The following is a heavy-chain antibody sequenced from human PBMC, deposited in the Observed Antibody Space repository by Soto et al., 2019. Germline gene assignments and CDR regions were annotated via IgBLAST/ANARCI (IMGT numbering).Heavy chain of an antibody. V-gene: IGHV3-15*01. J-gene: IGHJ4*02. D-gene: IGHD3-9*01. CDR1: GFNLSHPW. CDR3: TTGIYYDILTGYHNVAY. CDR2: IKSKTDGGTA. Sequence: AGGSLRLSCVASGFNLSHPWMTWVRQAAGKGLEWVGRIKSKTDGGTADYGAPVKGRATISRDDSKNTVYLQMNSLKTEDTAVYYCTTGIYYDILTGYHNVAYWGQGALVTVSS.